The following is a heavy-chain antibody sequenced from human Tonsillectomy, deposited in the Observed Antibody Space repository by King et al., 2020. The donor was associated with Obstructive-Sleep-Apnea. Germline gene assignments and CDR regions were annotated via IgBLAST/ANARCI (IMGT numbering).Heavy chain of an antibody. CDR2: INHSGST. V-gene: IGHV4-34*01. Sequence: VQLQQWGAGLLKPSETLSLTCAVYGGSFSGYYWSWIRQPPGKGLEWIVEINHSGSTNYNTSLKSRVTISVDTSKNQFSLKMSYVTAADTAVYYCARGSPRPHYYYYYGMDVWGQGTTVTVSS. J-gene: IGHJ6*02. CDR1: GGSFSGYY. CDR3: ARGSPRPHYYYYYGMDV.